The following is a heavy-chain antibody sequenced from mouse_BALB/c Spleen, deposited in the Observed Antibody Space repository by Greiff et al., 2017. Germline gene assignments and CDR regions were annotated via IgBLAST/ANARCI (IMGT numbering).Heavy chain of an antibody. Sequence: TGGGLVQPKGSLKLSCAASGFTFNTNAMNWVRQAPGKGLEWVARIRSKSNNYATYYADSVKDRFTISRDDSQSMLYLQMNNLKTEDTAMYYCVRDPYYRYDGAWFAYWGQGTLVTVSA. V-gene: IGHV10S3*01. CDR2: IRSKSNNYAT. J-gene: IGHJ3*01. CDR3: VRDPYYRYDGAWFAY. D-gene: IGHD2-14*01. CDR1: GFTFNTNA.